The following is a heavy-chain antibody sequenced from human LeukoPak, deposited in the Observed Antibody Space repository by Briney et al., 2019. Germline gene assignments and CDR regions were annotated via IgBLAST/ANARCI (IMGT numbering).Heavy chain of an antibody. V-gene: IGHV4-38-2*02. CDR1: GYSISSGYY. CDR3: ARSRIMITFGGVIASYYYYYYMDV. J-gene: IGHJ6*03. D-gene: IGHD3-16*02. Sequence: SETLSLTCTVSGYSISSGYYWGWIRQPPGKGLEWIGGIYHSGSTYYNPSLKSRVTISVDTSKNHFSLKLSSVTAADTAVYYCARSRIMITFGGVIASYYYYYYMDVWGKGTTVTISS. CDR2: IYHSGST.